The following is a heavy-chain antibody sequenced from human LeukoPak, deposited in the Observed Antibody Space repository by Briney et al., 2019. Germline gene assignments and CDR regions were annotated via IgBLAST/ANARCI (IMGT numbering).Heavy chain of an antibody. Sequence: PSETLSLTCAVSGGSISSSNWWSWVRQPPGKGLEWIGEIYHSGSTNYNPSLKSRVTISVDKSKNQFSLKLSSVTAADTAVYYCASAPMVRGVTTNDAFDIWGQGTMVTVSS. CDR1: GGSISSSNW. CDR2: IYHSGST. CDR3: ASAPMVRGVTTNDAFDI. D-gene: IGHD3-10*01. J-gene: IGHJ3*02. V-gene: IGHV4-4*02.